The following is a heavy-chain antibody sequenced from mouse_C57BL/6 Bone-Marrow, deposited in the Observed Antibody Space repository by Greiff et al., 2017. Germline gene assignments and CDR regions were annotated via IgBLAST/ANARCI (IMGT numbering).Heavy chain of an antibody. V-gene: IGHV1-50*01. J-gene: IGHJ2*01. D-gene: IGHD1-1*01. CDR3: ARANHYGSSVGY. CDR2: IDPSDSYT. Sequence: QVQLQQPGAELVKPGASVKLSCKASGYTFTSYWMQWVKQRPGQGLEWIGEIDPSDSYTNYNQKFKGKATLTVDTSSSTAYMQLSSLTSEDSAVYYCARANHYGSSVGYWGQGTTLTVSS. CDR1: GYTFTSYW.